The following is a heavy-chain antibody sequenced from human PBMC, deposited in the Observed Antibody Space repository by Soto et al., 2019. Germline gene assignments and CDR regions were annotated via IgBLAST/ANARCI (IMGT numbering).Heavy chain of an antibody. J-gene: IGHJ6*03. CDR1: GFTFSSYW. CDR2: INSDGSST. Sequence: HPGGSLRLSCAASGFTFSSYWMHWVRQAPGKGLVWVSRINSDGSSTSYADSVKGRFTISRDNAKNTLYLQMNSLRAEDTAVYYCARVTAVAGPNNYYMDVWGKGTTVTVSS. D-gene: IGHD6-19*01. V-gene: IGHV3-74*01. CDR3: ARVTAVAGPNNYYMDV.